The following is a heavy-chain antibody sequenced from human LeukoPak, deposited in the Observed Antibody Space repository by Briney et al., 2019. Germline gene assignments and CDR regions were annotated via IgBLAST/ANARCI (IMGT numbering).Heavy chain of an antibody. J-gene: IGHJ4*02. CDR2: ISSDGTA. V-gene: IGHV4-39*01. Sequence: SETLSLTCAVSGGSINTATFDWGWIRQAPGRDFEWIATISSDGTAYYNPPLMSRVTISIDTSMNQFSLDLTSVTAADTGLFYCARFKGGTGFDYWGQGILVIVSS. CDR3: ARFKGGTGFDY. D-gene: IGHD1-26*01. CDR1: GGSINTATFD.